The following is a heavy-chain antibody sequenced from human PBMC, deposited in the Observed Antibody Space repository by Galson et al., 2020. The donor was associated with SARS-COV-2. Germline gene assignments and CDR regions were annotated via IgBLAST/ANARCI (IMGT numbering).Heavy chain of an antibody. V-gene: IGHV3-30*04. Sequence: GESLKISCAASGFTFSSYAMHWVRPAPGKGLEWVAVISYDGSNKYYADSVKGRFTISRDNSKNTLYLQMNSLRAEDTAVYYCARVVVTAIGGYYFDYWGQGTLVTVSS. D-gene: IGHD2-21*02. CDR3: ARVVVTAIGGYYFDY. CDR1: GFTFSSYA. J-gene: IGHJ4*02. CDR2: ISYDGSNK.